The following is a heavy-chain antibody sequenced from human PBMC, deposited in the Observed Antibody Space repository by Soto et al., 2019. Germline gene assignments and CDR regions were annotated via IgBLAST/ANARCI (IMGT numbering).Heavy chain of an antibody. V-gene: IGHV3-30-3*01. Sequence: GGSLRLSCAASGFTFSSYAMHWVRQAPGKGLEWVAVISYDGSNKYYADSVKGRFTISRDNSKNTLYLQMNSLRAEDTAVYYCARDRLRIVVVTAIPSPESWYFDLWGRGTLVTVS. J-gene: IGHJ2*01. D-gene: IGHD2-21*02. CDR3: ARDRLRIVVVTAIPSPESWYFDL. CDR2: ISYDGSNK. CDR1: GFTFSSYA.